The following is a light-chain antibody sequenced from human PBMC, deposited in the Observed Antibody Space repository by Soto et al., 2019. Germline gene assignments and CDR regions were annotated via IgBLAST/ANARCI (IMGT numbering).Light chain of an antibody. CDR1: QSVSSIY. Sequence: EIVLTQSPGTLSLSPGERATLSCRASQSVSSIYLAWYQQKAGQAPRLLIYGAYSRATGIPDWFSGSGSGTDFTLTIIRLEPEDFAVYYCQQYGSSPTWTFGQGTKVEIK. CDR2: GAY. V-gene: IGKV3-20*01. J-gene: IGKJ1*01. CDR3: QQYGSSPTWT.